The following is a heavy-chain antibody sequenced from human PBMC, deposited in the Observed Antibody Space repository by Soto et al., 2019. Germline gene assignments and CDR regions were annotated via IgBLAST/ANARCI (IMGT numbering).Heavy chain of an antibody. D-gene: IGHD4-17*01. Sequence: GASVKVSCKASGGTFSSYAISWVRQAPGQGIEWMGGIIPIFGTANYAQKFQGRVTITADESTSTAYMELSSLRSEDTAVYYCASPSTVTTKYYFDYWGHGTLATVSS. V-gene: IGHV1-69*13. CDR1: GGTFSSYA. CDR2: IIPIFGTA. J-gene: IGHJ4*01. CDR3: ASPSTVTTKYYFDY.